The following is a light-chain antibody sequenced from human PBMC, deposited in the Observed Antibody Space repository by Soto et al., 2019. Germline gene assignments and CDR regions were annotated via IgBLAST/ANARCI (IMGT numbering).Light chain of an antibody. CDR2: KAS. CDR3: QQYNSYSIT. Sequence: DIQMTQSPSTLSKSVGDRVTITCRASQSISSWLAWYQQKPGKAPKLLIYKASSLESGVLSRFSGSGSGTEFTLTISSLQPDDFATYYCQQYNSYSITFGQGTRLEIK. J-gene: IGKJ5*01. CDR1: QSISSW. V-gene: IGKV1-5*03.